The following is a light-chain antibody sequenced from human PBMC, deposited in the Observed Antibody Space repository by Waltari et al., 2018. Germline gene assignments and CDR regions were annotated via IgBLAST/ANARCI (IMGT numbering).Light chain of an antibody. Sequence: DIQMTQSPSSLSASVGHRVTLSCRASQSVTGYLNWYQQKPGKAPKLLIYEASRLHSGVPSRFSGSQSGTDFTLTISFLQPEDFATYYCQQSDTNPIAFGQGTRLEIK. CDR3: QQSDTNPIA. J-gene: IGKJ5*01. CDR2: EAS. CDR1: QSVTGY. V-gene: IGKV1-39*01.